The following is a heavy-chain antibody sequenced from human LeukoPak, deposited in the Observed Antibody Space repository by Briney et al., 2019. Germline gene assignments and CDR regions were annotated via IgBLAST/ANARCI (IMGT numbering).Heavy chain of an antibody. Sequence: ASVKVSCKASGYTFTGYYMHWVRQAPGQGLEWIGWINPNSGGTNYAQKFQGRVTMTRDTSISTAYMELSRLRSDDTAVYYCARELEYSSSSTAFDIWGQGTMVTVSS. CDR1: GYTFTGYY. J-gene: IGHJ3*02. D-gene: IGHD6-6*01. CDR2: INPNSGGT. CDR3: ARELEYSSSSTAFDI. V-gene: IGHV1-2*02.